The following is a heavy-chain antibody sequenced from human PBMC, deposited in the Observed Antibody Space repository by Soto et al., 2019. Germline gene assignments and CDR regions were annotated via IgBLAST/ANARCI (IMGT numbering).Heavy chain of an antibody. CDR3: AKDRSYDILTGYPHLSYFDY. CDR1: GFTFSSYG. J-gene: IGHJ4*02. D-gene: IGHD3-9*01. CDR2: ISYDGSNK. V-gene: IGHV3-30*18. Sequence: QVQLVESGGGVVQPGRSLRLSCAASGFTFSSYGMHWVRQAPGKGLEWVAVISYDGSNKYYADSVKGRFTISRDNSKNTLYLQINSLRAEDTAVYYCAKDRSYDILTGYPHLSYFDYWGQGTLVTVSS.